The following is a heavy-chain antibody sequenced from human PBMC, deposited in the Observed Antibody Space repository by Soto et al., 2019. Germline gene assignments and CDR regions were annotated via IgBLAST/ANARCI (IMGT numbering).Heavy chain of an antibody. D-gene: IGHD4-4*01. J-gene: IGHJ4*02. CDR2: ITGGGGYT. Sequence: GGSLRLSCAASGFTFSSYALSWVRQAPGKGLEWVSVITGGGGYTNYADAVKGRFTISRDNSKNTVYLQMNSLRAEDTALYYYAKGGESDYSNYYSWGQGALVTVSS. V-gene: IGHV3-23*01. CDR3: AKGGESDYSNYYS. CDR1: GFTFSSYA.